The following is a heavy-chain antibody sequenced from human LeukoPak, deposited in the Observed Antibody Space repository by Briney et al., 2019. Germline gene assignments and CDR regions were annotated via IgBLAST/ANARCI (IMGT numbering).Heavy chain of an antibody. Sequence: SETLSLTCTVSGYSISSGYYWGWIRPPPGKGLGWIGSNYHSGSNYYNPSLKSRVTISVDTSKNKFSLKLSSVTAADTAVYYCAREGLISIVRGLKFGYWGQGTLVSVSS. J-gene: IGHJ4*02. CDR2: NYHSGSN. CDR1: GYSISSGYY. CDR3: AREGLISIVRGLKFGY. V-gene: IGHV4-38-2*02. D-gene: IGHD3-10*01.